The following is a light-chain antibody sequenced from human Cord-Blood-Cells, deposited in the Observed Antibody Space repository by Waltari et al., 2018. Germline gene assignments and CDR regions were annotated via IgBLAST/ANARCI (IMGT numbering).Light chain of an antibody. CDR1: SSDAGAYDD. V-gene: IGLV2-11*01. J-gene: IGLJ2*01. Sequence: QSALTQPRSVSGSPGQPVTISCTGTSSDAGAYDDVSWYQQHPGKAPQLMIYDVSKRPSGVPDRFSGSKSGTTASLTISGLQAEDDADYYCCSYAGSYTVVFGGGTKLTVL. CDR2: DVS. CDR3: CSYAGSYTVV.